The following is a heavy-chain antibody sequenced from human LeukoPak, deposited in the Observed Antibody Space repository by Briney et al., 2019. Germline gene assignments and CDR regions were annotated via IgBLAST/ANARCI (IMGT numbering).Heavy chain of an antibody. Sequence: SETLSLTCAVSGGSFSGYYWSWIRQPPGKGLEWIGEINHSGSTNSNPSLKSRVTISVDTSKNQFSLKLSSVTAADTAAYYCARGRTVRYFDWLLRNDAFDIWGQGTMVTVSS. CDR3: ARGRTVRYFDWLLRNDAFDI. D-gene: IGHD3-9*01. CDR2: INHSGST. J-gene: IGHJ3*02. CDR1: GGSFSGYY. V-gene: IGHV4-34*01.